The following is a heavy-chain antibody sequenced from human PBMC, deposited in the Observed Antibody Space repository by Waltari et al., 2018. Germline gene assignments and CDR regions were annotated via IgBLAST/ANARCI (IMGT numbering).Heavy chain of an antibody. CDR3: ARDGRDFNYYGYYFDL. CDR1: GFPFTGYS. Sequence: EVQLVESGGDLVQPGGSLRLSCAASGFPFTGYSMNWVRQTQGTGLEWIAYIDSTETYTYYKDSVKGRFTIARDNAKKTLFLQLTSLRVEDTALYYCARDGRDFNYYGYYFDLWGQGTMVTVSS. D-gene: IGHD2-15*01. J-gene: IGHJ4*02. CDR2: IDSTETYT. V-gene: IGHV3-21*05.